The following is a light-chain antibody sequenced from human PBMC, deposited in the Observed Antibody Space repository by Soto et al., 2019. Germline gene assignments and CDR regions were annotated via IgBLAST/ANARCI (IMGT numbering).Light chain of an antibody. CDR2: KAS. V-gene: IGKV1-5*03. Sequence: DIQMTQSPSTLSGSLGDICIIPCRASQTISSWLAWYQQKPGKAPKLLIYKASSLESGVPSRFSGSGSGTEFTLTISSLQPDDFATYYCQQYNSYSATFGQGTRLEN. CDR3: QQYNSYSAT. J-gene: IGKJ5*01. CDR1: QTISSW.